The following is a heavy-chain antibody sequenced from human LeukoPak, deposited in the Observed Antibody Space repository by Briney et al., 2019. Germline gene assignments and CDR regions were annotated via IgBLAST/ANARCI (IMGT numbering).Heavy chain of an antibody. Sequence: ASVKVSCKASGYTFTSNYIHWVRQAPGQGLEWMGMIYPRDGSTSYAQKFQGRVIVTRDTSTSTVHMELSGLRSEDTAVYCCARDQEGFDYGGQGTWSPSPQ. CDR2: IYPRDGST. J-gene: IGHJ4*02. CDR3: ARDQEGFDY. CDR1: GYTFTSNY. V-gene: IGHV1-46*01.